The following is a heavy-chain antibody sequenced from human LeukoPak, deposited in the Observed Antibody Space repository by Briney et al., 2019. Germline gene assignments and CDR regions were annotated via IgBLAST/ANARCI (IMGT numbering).Heavy chain of an antibody. D-gene: IGHD3-22*01. J-gene: IGHJ4*02. Sequence: PGGSLRLSCEASGFTFNNFGMHWVRQAPGKGLEWVAFIGYDESKKYYADSVKGRFTISRDNSKNTLYLQMNSLRAEDTAVYYCARSITMIVVVIPNFDYWGQGTLVTVSS. CDR2: IGYDESKK. CDR1: GFTFNNFG. V-gene: IGHV3-30*02. CDR3: ARSITMIVVVIPNFDY.